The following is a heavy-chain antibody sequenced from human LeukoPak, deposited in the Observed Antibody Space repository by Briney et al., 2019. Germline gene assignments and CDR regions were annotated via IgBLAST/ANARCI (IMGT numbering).Heavy chain of an antibody. CDR1: GFTFSSYA. Sequence: GESLKISCAASGFTFSSYAMSWVRQAPGKGLEWVSAISGSGYSTYYADSVKGRFTISRDNSKNTLYLQMNSLRAEDTAVYYCAKEAGYSGYDYPDYWGQGTLVTVSS. V-gene: IGHV3-23*01. J-gene: IGHJ4*02. D-gene: IGHD5-12*01. CDR3: AKEAGYSGYDYPDY. CDR2: ISGSGYST.